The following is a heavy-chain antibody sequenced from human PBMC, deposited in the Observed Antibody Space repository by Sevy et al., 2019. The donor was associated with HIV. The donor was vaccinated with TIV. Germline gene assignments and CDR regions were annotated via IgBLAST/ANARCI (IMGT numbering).Heavy chain of an antibody. CDR1: GFNFSSYA. CDR3: AREGVVAATPVFDY. J-gene: IGHJ4*02. D-gene: IGHD2-15*01. V-gene: IGHV3-30*04. Sequence: GSLRTSCAALGFNFSSYALHWVRPAPGKGLGWVAVITYDGRNKKYADSVKGRFTISRDNSKNTLYLQMNSLRAEDTAVYYCAREGVVAATPVFDYWGQGTLVTVSS. CDR2: ITYDGRNK.